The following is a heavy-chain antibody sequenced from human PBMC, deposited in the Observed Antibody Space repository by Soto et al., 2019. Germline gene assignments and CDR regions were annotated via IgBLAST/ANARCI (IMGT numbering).Heavy chain of an antibody. CDR1: GGSISSYY. D-gene: IGHD3-10*01. Sequence: SETLSLTCTVSGGSISSYYWSWIRQPPGKGLEWIGYIYYSGSTNYNPSLKSRVTISVDTSKNQFSLKLSSVTAADTAVYYCARSYYYGSGSYYNSAGYFDYWGQGTLVTVSS. CDR3: ARSYYYGSGSYYNSAGYFDY. V-gene: IGHV4-59*01. CDR2: IYYSGST. J-gene: IGHJ4*02.